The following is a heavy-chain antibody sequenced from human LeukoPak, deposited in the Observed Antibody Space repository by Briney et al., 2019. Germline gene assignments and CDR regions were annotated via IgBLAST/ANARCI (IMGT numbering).Heavy chain of an antibody. D-gene: IGHD4-17*01. V-gene: IGHV3-30*18. CDR1: GFTFSSYA. CDR3: AKCCGSQLSPVTDY. CDR2: ISYDGSNK. J-gene: IGHJ4*02. Sequence: GGSLRLSCAASGFTFSSYAMSWVRQAPGKGLEWVAVISYDGSNKYYADSVKGRFTISRDNSKNTLYLQMNSLRAEDTAVYYCAKCCGSQLSPVTDYWGQGTLVTVSS.